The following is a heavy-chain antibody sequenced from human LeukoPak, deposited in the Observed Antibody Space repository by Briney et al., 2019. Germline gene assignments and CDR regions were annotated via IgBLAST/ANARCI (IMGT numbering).Heavy chain of an antibody. CDR2: INHSGST. V-gene: IGHV4-34*01. CDR1: GGSVRGYY. J-gene: IGHJ4*02. Sequence: SETLSLTCAVYGGSVRGYYRSWLRQPPGRGLEGMGEINHSGSTNYNPSLKSRVTISVDTSKNQFSLKLSSVTAADTAVYYWARGPYYYDSSGYWTSYWGQGTLVTVSS. D-gene: IGHD3-22*01. CDR3: ARGPYYYDSSGYWTSY.